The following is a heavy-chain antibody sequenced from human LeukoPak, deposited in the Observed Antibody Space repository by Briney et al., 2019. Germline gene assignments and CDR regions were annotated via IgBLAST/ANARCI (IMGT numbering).Heavy chain of an antibody. D-gene: IGHD3-3*01. CDR2: ISGSGGST. J-gene: IGHJ2*01. CDR3: AKDGGWGFFGYFDL. V-gene: IGHV3-23*01. CDR1: GFTFSSYA. Sequence: GGSLRLSCAASGFTFSSYAMSWVRQAPGKGLEWVSAISGSGGSTYYADSVKGRFTISRDNSKNTLCLQMNSLRAEDTAVYYCAKDGGWGFFGYFDLWGRGTLVTVSS.